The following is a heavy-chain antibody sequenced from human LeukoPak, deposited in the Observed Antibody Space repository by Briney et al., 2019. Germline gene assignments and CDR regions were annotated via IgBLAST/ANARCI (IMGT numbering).Heavy chain of an antibody. D-gene: IGHD2-2*01. CDR3: ARDAPLPHARYCSSTSCWAGAWDI. Sequence: GASVKVSCKASGGTFSSYAISWVRQAPGQGLEWMGGIIPIFGTANYAQKFQGRVTITADESTSTAYMELSSLRSEDTAVYYCARDAPLPHARYCSSTSCWAGAWDIWGQGTMVTVSS. CDR1: GGTFSSYA. CDR2: IIPIFGTA. V-gene: IGHV1-69*13. J-gene: IGHJ3*02.